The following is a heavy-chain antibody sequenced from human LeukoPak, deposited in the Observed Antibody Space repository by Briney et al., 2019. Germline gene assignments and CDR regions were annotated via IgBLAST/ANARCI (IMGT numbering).Heavy chain of an antibody. Sequence: PGGSLRLSCAASEFTFSDYYMSWIRQAPGKGLEWGSYISSSGSNIYYAESVKGRFTISRDNANNSLFLQMNSLRADDTAVYYCARGRRITVFGVVTQGAFDIWGQGTLVTVSS. V-gene: IGHV3-11*01. CDR2: ISSSGSNI. J-gene: IGHJ3*02. D-gene: IGHD3-3*01. CDR3: ARGRRITVFGVVTQGAFDI. CDR1: EFTFSDYY.